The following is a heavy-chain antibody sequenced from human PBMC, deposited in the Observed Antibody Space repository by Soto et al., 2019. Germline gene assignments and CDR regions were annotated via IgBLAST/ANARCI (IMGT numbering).Heavy chain of an antibody. V-gene: IGHV3-23*01. D-gene: IGHD3-3*01. Sequence: GGSLRLSCAASGFTFSSYAMSWVRQAPGKGLEWVSAISGSGGSTYYADSVKGRFTISRDNSKNTLYLQMNSQRAEDTAVYYCAKDRAFGVVTRGGMDVWGQGTKGT. CDR2: ISGSGGST. J-gene: IGHJ6*02. CDR1: GFTFSSYA. CDR3: AKDRAFGVVTRGGMDV.